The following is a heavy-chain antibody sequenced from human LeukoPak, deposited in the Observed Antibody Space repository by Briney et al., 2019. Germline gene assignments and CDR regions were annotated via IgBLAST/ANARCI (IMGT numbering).Heavy chain of an antibody. V-gene: IGHV1-18*01. CDR1: GYTFVHYG. J-gene: IGHJ4*02. CDR2: INPNSGGT. D-gene: IGHD3-10*01. Sequence: GASVKVSCKASGYTFVHYGISWVRQAPGQGLEWMGWINPNSGGTNYAQKLQGRVTMTTDTSTSTAYMELRSLRSDDTAVYYCARVMAYYGSGSPSDYWGQGTLVTVSS. CDR3: ARVMAYYGSGSPSDY.